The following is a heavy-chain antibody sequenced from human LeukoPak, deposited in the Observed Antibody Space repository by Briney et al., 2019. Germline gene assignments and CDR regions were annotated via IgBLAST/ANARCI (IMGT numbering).Heavy chain of an antibody. V-gene: IGHV1-18*01. J-gene: IGHJ6*02. Sequence: GASLKPSCTVSGYTFTSYGINSVREAPGQRLGWMGWISTYSIRTNFVQKFQGSVTITTDTSTRTAYMELRSLRSDDTAVYYCARDRRVGAKRIYYHHGMDVWGQGTTVTVSS. CDR2: ISTYSIRT. CDR3: ARDRRVGAKRIYYHHGMDV. CDR1: GYTFTSYG. D-gene: IGHD1-26*01.